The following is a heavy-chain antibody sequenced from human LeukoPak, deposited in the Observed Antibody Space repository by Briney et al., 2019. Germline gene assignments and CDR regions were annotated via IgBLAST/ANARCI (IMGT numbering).Heavy chain of an antibody. V-gene: IGHV3-7*05. D-gene: IGHD6-6*01. CDR3: ARGYEYGFDW. CDR1: GFTFRNYW. Sequence: GGSLRLYCAPSGFTFRNYWMSWVRQAPGRGLEWVANIKPDGSEKHYVDSVKGRFTVSRDNPKNSLYLQMNSLRAEDTAVYYCARGYEYGFDWWGQGTLVTVSS. J-gene: IGHJ4*02. CDR2: IKPDGSEK.